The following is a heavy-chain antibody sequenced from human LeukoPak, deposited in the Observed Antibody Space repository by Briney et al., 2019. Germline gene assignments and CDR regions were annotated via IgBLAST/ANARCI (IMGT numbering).Heavy chain of an antibody. CDR1: GFTFSSYW. D-gene: IGHD1-26*01. Sequence: PGGSLRLSCAASGFTFSSYWMHWVRHAPGKGLVWVSRINSDGSSTSYADSVKGRFTISSDNAKNTLYLQMNSLRAEDTAVYYCARESSVGAHKAFDYWGQGTLVTVSS. CDR3: ARESSVGAHKAFDY. J-gene: IGHJ4*02. CDR2: INSDGSST. V-gene: IGHV3-74*01.